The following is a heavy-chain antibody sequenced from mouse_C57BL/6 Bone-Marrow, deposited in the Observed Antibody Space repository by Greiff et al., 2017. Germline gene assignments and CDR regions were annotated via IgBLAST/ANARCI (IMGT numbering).Heavy chain of an antibody. Sequence: LVESGAELARPGASVKLSCKASGYTFTSYGISWVKQRTGQGLEWIGEIYPRSGNTYYSEKFKGKATLTADKSSSTAYMELRSLTSEDSAVYFCASSRYYETDAFAYWGQGTLVTVSA. CDR2: IYPRSGNT. CDR1: GYTFTSYG. V-gene: IGHV1-81*01. D-gene: IGHD1-1*01. J-gene: IGHJ3*01. CDR3: ASSRYYETDAFAY.